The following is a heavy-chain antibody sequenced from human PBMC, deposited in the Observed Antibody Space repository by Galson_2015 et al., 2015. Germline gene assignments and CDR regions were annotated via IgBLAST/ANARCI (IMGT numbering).Heavy chain of an antibody. CDR3: AKDMGRFLGGGGGIT. V-gene: IGHV3-9*01. D-gene: IGHD3-3*01. CDR2: ISWNSGSI. CDR1: GFTFDDYA. Sequence: SLRLSCAASGFTFDDYAMHWVRQAPGKGLEWVSGISWNSGSIGYADSVKGRFTISRDNAKNSLYLQMNSLRAEDTALYYCAKDMGRFLGGGGGITWGQGTLVTVSS. J-gene: IGHJ5*02.